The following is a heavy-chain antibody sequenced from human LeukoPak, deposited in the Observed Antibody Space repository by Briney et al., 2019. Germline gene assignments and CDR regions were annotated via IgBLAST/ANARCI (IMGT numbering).Heavy chain of an antibody. V-gene: IGHV1-2*02. D-gene: IGHD1-1*01. Sequence: ASVKVSCKASGYTFTGYYIHWVRQAPGQGLEGMGWMNPNGGIDYAQKFHGRVTLTRDTSITTAYMELSSLRSDDTAVYFCARGGKGLQLIGSFYDYWGQGTLVTVSS. CDR2: MNPNGGI. CDR3: ARGGKGLQLIGSFYDY. J-gene: IGHJ4*02. CDR1: GYTFTGYY.